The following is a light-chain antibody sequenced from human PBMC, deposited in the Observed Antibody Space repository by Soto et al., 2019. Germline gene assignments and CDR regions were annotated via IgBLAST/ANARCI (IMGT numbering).Light chain of an antibody. V-gene: IGKV2-28*01. J-gene: IGKJ4*01. CDR3: RQALQTLT. Sequence: DIVMTQSPLSLPVTPGEPASISCRSSQSLLHSNGYNYLDWYLQKPGQSPQLLIYLGSNRASGVPDRFSGSGSYTDFTMEISRVEADDVVVYYCRQALQTLTFGGGPKVEMK. CDR2: LGS. CDR1: QSLLHSNGYNY.